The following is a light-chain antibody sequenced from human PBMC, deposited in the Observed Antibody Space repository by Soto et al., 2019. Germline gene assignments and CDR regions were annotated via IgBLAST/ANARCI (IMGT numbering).Light chain of an antibody. V-gene: IGKV1-5*03. CDR1: QPFXSW. Sequence: IRMTQSPSTLSGSVGDRVTITCLASQPFXSWLAWYQGRPGKPPNVLIDXASRLASVVPSSFSGSGSGTEFTLSINSLQAEKVATDCCQHCYTSWPFGQGTKVEIK. J-gene: IGKJ1*01. CDR3: QHCYTSWP. CDR2: XAS.